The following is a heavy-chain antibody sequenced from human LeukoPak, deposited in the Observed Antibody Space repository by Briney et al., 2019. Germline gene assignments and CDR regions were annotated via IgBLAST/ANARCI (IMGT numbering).Heavy chain of an antibody. V-gene: IGHV1-18*01. Sequence: ASVKVSCKASDYTVTSYGISWVRQAPGQGLGWMGWISAYNGNTNYAQKLQGRVTMTTDTSTSTAYMELRSLRSDDTAVYYCARHVVVTADFDYWGQGTLVTVSS. CDR3: ARHVVVTADFDY. J-gene: IGHJ4*02. CDR2: ISAYNGNT. D-gene: IGHD2-21*02. CDR1: DYTVTSYG.